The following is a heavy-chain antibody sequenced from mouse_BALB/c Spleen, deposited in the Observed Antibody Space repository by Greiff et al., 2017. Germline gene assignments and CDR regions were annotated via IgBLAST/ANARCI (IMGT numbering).Heavy chain of an antibody. D-gene: IGHD1-1*01. CDR1: GYSITSDYA. CDR2: ISYSGST. CDR3: ALYYGSSYRFAY. J-gene: IGHJ3*01. V-gene: IGHV3-2*02. Sequence: EVKVEESGPGLVKPSQSLSLTCTVTGYSITSDYAWNWIRQFPGNKLEWMGYISYSGSTSYNPSLKSRISITRDTSKNQFFLQLNSVTTEDTATYYCALYYGSSYRFAYWGQGTLVTVSA.